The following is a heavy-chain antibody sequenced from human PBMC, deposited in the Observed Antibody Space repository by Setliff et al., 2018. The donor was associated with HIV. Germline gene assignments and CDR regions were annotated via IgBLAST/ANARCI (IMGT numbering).Heavy chain of an antibody. Sequence: PSETLSLTCTVSGGSISSYYWSWIRQPAGKGLEWIGRIHTSGSTNYNTSLKSRVTMSVDTSKNQSPLNLSSVAAADTAVYNCARGVSGSGSYIGWGQGILVTVSS. CDR3: ARGVSGSGSYIG. CDR2: IHTSGST. D-gene: IGHD3-10*01. CDR1: GGSISSYY. V-gene: IGHV4-4*07. J-gene: IGHJ4*02.